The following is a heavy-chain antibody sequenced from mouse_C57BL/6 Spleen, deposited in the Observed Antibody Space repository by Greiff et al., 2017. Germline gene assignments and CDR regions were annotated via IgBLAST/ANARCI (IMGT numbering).Heavy chain of an antibody. CDR1: GSTFTSSW. CDR3: ARGGRYYFDY. Sequence: QVQLQQSGAELVRPGSSVKLSCKASGSTFTSSWMDWVKQRPGQGLEWIGNLYPSDSETHYNQKFKAKATLTVDKSSSTAYMQLSSLTSEDSAVYYCARGGRYYFDYWGQGTTLTVSS. D-gene: IGHD1-1*01. V-gene: IGHV1-61*01. J-gene: IGHJ2*01. CDR2: LYPSDSET.